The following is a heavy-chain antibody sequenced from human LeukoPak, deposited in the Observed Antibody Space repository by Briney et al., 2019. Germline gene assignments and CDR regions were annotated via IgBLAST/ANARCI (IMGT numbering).Heavy chain of an antibody. CDR1: GGSISSSRYY. D-gene: IGHD5-12*01. J-gene: IGHJ3*02. CDR2: IYHSGST. CDR3: ARSCRILDIVATIRARLGGNGFDI. Sequence: PSETLSLTCTVSGGSISSSRYYWGWIRQPPGEGLEWMGSIYHSGSTYYNPSLKSRVTIAVETSKNQFSLKLSSVTAADKAVYYCARSCRILDIVATIRARLGGNGFDIWGQGTMVTVSS. V-gene: IGHV4-39*07.